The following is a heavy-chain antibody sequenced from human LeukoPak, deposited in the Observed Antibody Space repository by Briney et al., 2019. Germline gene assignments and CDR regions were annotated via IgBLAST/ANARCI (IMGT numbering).Heavy chain of an antibody. D-gene: IGHD2-2*03. CDR3: ARVDDLDAFDI. V-gene: IGHV3-23*01. J-gene: IGHJ3*02. CDR2: ISGSGGRT. Sequence: GGSLRLSCEVSGFTFNNYAMSWVRQAPGKGLEWVSAISGSGGRTYYADSVKGRFTISRDNSKNTLFLHMNSLRPEDTAVYYCARVDDLDAFDIWGQGTLVTVSS. CDR1: GFTFNNYA.